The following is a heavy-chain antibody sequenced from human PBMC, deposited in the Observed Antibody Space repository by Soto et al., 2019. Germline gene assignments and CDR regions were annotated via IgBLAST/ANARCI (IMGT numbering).Heavy chain of an antibody. CDR2: ISAYNVNT. V-gene: IGHV1-18*01. CDR1: GYTFSSYF. CDR3: ARDLPPVDY. J-gene: IGHJ4*02. Sequence: VQLVQSGAEVKKPGASVKVSCKASGYTFSSYFISWVPQAPGQGPEGMGWISAYNVNTNYAQNLKGRVTMTTDTSTSTAYMELRSLKSDDTAVYYCARDLPPVDYWGQGTLVTVSS.